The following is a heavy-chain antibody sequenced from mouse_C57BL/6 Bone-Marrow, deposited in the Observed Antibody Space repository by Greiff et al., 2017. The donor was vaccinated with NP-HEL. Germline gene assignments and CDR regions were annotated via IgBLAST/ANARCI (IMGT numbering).Heavy chain of an antibody. CDR3: ARRYYDAMDY. CDR1: GFTFSDYG. V-gene: IGHV5-15*04. CDR2: ISNLAYSI. J-gene: IGHJ4*01. Sequence: EVQGVESGGGLVQPGGSLKLSCAASGFTFSDYGMAWVRQAPRKGPEWVAFISNLAYSIYYADTVTGRFTISRENAKNTLYLAMSSLRSEDTAMYYCARRYYDAMDYWGQGTSVTVSS.